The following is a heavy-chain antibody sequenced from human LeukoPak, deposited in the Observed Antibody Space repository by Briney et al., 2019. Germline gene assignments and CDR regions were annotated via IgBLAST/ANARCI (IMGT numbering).Heavy chain of an antibody. J-gene: IGHJ4*02. V-gene: IGHV3-23*01. CDR3: AKHSGSYFTYYVDS. D-gene: IGHD1-26*01. Sequence: GGSLRLSCAASGFTFSSYGMSWVRQAPGKGLEWVSTISGSAYNTYYADSVKGRFTISRDNSANTLYLQMNSLRAEDTALYYCAKHSGSYFTYYVDSWGQGTPVTVSS. CDR1: GFTFSSYG. CDR2: ISGSAYNT.